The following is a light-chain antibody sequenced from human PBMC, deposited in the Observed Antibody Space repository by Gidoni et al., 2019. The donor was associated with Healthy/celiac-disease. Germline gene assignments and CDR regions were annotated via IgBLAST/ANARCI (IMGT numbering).Light chain of an antibody. CDR3: SSYTSSSSVV. CDR2: DVS. V-gene: IGLV2-14*01. CDR1: SSDVGGYNY. J-gene: IGLJ2*01. Sequence: QSALTQPASVSGSPGQSITTSCTGTSSDVGGYNYVSWYQQHPGQAPKLMIYDVSNRPSGVSNRFSGSKSGNTASLTISGLQAEDEADYYCSSYTSSSSVVFGGGTKLTVL.